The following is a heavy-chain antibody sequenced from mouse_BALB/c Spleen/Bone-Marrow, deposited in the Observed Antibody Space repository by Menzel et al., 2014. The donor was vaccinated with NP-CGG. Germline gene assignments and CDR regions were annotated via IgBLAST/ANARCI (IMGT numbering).Heavy chain of an antibody. CDR3: ARDVTTATENYFDY. Sequence: VQRVESGPGLVKPSQTVSLTCTVTGISITTGNYRWSWIRQFPGNKLEWIGFIYYSGFITYNPSLTSRTTITRDTSKNQFFLEMNSLTAEDTATYYCARDVTTATENYFDYWGQGTTLTVSS. V-gene: IGHV3-5*02. CDR2: IYYSGFI. CDR1: GISITTGNYR. D-gene: IGHD1-2*01. J-gene: IGHJ2*01.